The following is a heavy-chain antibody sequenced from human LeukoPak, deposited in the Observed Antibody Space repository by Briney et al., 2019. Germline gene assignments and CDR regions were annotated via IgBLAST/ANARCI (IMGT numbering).Heavy chain of an antibody. CDR3: ARDLGEYYFDY. Sequence: GGSLRLSCAASGFTFSSYAMHWVRQAPGKGLEWVAVISYDGSNKYYADSVKGRFTISRDNAKNSLYLQMNSLRAEDTAVYYCARDLGEYYFDYWGQGTLVTVSS. J-gene: IGHJ4*02. D-gene: IGHD3-16*01. CDR2: ISYDGSNK. CDR1: GFTFSSYA. V-gene: IGHV3-30-3*01.